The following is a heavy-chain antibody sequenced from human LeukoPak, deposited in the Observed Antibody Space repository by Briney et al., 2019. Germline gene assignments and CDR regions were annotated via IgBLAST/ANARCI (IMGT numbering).Heavy chain of an antibody. D-gene: IGHD6-13*01. CDR3: ARGLGSSLTPSWFDP. V-gene: IGHV1-46*01. CDR2: IRPSGST. CDR1: GYTFTSYY. Sequence: ASVKVSCKASGYTFTSYYIHWVRQAPGQGLEYMGIIRPSGSTAYAQKFQGRVTMTRDTPTSAVYMELSSLRSDDTAIYYCARGLGSSLTPSWFDPWGQGTLVTVSS. J-gene: IGHJ5*02.